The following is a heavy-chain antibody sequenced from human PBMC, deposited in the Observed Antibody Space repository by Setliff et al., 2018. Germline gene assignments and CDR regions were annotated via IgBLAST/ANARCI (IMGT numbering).Heavy chain of an antibody. D-gene: IGHD2-21*02. Sequence: PSETLSLTCTVSGYSISSGYIWGWIRQPPGKGLEWVGNIGHTGSINYNPSLKSRLTISRDKSKNQVSLKLNYVTATDTAVYYCARDLGHGGDSDYWGQGILVTVSS. CDR2: IGHTGSI. J-gene: IGHJ4*02. V-gene: IGHV4-38-2*02. CDR3: ARDLGHGGDSDY. CDR1: GYSISSGYI.